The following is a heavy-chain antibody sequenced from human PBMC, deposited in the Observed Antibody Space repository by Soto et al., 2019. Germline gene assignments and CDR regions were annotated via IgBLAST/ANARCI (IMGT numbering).Heavy chain of an antibody. D-gene: IGHD3-10*01. CDR3: ARAYFGYYGSGSYMFYGMDV. CDR1: GYTFTSYD. V-gene: IGHV1-8*01. J-gene: IGHJ6*02. CDR2: MNPNSGNT. Sequence: ASVKVSCKASGYTFTSYDINWVRQATGQGLEWMGWMNPNSGNTGYAQKLQGRVTMTRNTSISTAYMELSSLRSEDTAVYYCARAYFGYYGSGSYMFYGMDVWGQGTTVTVSS.